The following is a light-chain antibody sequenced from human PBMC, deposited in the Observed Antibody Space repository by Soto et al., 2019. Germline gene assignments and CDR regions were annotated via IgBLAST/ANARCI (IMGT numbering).Light chain of an antibody. Sequence: DIQMTQSPSSLSASVGDRVTITCRASQTISTYLPWYQQSPGKAAKLLIHGASALQGGVPSRFSGSGVGTDFTLTLSVLQPAAFATYYTQQRYRTPYTGGHGTKLQI. CDR1: QTISTY. CDR3: QQRYRTPYT. J-gene: IGKJ2*01. CDR2: GAS. V-gene: IGKV1-39*01.